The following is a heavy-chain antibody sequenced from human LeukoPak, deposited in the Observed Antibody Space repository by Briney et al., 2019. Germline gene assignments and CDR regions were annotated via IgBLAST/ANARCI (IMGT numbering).Heavy chain of an antibody. J-gene: IGHJ4*02. CDR2: INPSGGST. V-gene: IGHV1-46*01. CDR1: GYTFTSYY. Sequence: ASVKVSCKASGYTFTSYYMHWVRQAPGQGLEWMGIINPSGGSTSYAQKFQGRVTMTRDMSTSTVYMELSSLRSEDTAVYYCARDRGYGGKGIRNVFDYWGQGTLVTVSS. D-gene: IGHD4-23*01. CDR3: ARDRGYGGKGIRNVFDY.